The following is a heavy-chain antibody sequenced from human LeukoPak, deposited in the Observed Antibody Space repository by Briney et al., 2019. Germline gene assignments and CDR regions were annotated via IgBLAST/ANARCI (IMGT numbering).Heavy chain of an antibody. J-gene: IGHJ6*02. V-gene: IGHV4-59*08. Sequence: PSETLSLTCTVSGGSISSYYWSWIRQPPGKGLEWIGYNYYSGSTNYNPSLKSRVTISVDTSKNQFSLKLSSVTAADTAVYSCARYSGYDYYYYYGMDVWGQGTTVTVSS. D-gene: IGHD5-12*01. CDR2: NYYSGST. CDR3: ARYSGYDYYYYYGMDV. CDR1: GGSISSYY.